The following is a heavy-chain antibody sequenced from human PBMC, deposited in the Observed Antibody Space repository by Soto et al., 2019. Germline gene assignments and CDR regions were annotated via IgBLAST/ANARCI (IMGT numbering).Heavy chain of an antibody. CDR1: GFTFGHYW. V-gene: IGHV3-74*01. D-gene: IGHD3-22*01. Sequence: GGSLRLSCAASGFTFGHYWMHWVRQGPGKGLEWVSRVNSDGSSAGYADSVKGRFTISRDNAKNTVYLQMNSLRAEDTAVYYCARFGTYYDSSGFLYWGQGAMVTVSS. CDR2: VNSDGSSA. J-gene: IGHJ4*02. CDR3: ARFGTYYDSSGFLY.